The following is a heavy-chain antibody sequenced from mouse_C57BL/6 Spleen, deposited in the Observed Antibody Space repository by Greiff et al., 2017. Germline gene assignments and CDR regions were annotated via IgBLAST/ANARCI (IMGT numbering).Heavy chain of an antibody. V-gene: IGHV6-3*01. J-gene: IGHJ3*01. D-gene: IGHD1-1*01. CDR3: TGAFITPFAY. CDR1: GFTFSNYW. CDR2: IRLKSDNYAT. Sequence: EVKLEESGGGLVQPGGSMKLSCVASGFTFSNYWMNWVRQSPEKGLEWVAQIRLKSDNYATHYAESVKGRFTISRDDSKSSVYLQMNNLRAEDTGIYYCTGAFITPFAYWGQGTLVTVSA.